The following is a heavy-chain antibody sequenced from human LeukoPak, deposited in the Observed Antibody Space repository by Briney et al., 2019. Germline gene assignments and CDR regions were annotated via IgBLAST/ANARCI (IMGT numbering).Heavy chain of an antibody. CDR2: ISAYNGNT. CDR3: ARSDNTYWYYYYSLDV. V-gene: IGHV1-18*01. J-gene: IGHJ6*02. D-gene: IGHD2-8*02. CDR1: GYTFTSYG. Sequence: ASVKVSCKASGYTFTSYGISWVRQAPGQGLEWMGWISAYNGNTNYAQKLQGRVAMTMNMSINTAYMELSGLRSEDTAVYYCARSDNTYWYYYYSLDVWGQGTTVTVSS.